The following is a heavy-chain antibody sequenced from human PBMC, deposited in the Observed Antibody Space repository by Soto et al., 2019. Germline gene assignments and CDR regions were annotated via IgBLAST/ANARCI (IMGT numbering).Heavy chain of an antibody. CDR1: GFTFSSYG. CDR3: ARGGRFLEPYWGVY. D-gene: IGHD3-3*01. Sequence: QVQLVESGGGVVQPGRSLRLSCAASGFTFSSYGMHWVRQAPGKGLEWVAVIWYDGSNKYYADSVKGRFTIARDNSKSTLYLQMNSLRAEDTAVYYCARGGRFLEPYWGVYWGQGTLVTVSS. J-gene: IGHJ4*02. V-gene: IGHV3-33*01. CDR2: IWYDGSNK.